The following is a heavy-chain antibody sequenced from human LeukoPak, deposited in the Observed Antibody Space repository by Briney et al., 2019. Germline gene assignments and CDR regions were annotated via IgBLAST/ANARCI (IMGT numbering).Heavy chain of an antibody. CDR2: IYHSGST. Sequence: SETLSLTCAVSGGSISSSNWWSWVRQPPGKGLEWIGEIYHSGSTNYNPSLKSRVTISVDKSKNQFSLKLSSVTAADTAVYYCARSPYYDILIGYEYYFDYWGQGTLVTVSS. CDR1: GGSISSSNW. CDR3: ARSPYYDILIGYEYYFDY. J-gene: IGHJ4*02. V-gene: IGHV4-4*02. D-gene: IGHD3-9*01.